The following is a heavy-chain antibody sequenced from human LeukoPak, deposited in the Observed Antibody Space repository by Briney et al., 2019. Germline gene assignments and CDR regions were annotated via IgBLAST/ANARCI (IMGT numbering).Heavy chain of an antibody. D-gene: IGHD1-1*01. J-gene: IGHJ6*02. Sequence: PGGSLRLSCAASGFTFSSYAMSWVRQAPGKGLEWVSAISGSGGSTYYADSVKGRFTISRDNSKNTLYLQMNSLRAEDTAVYYCAKGGYNWNDVSPYYYYYGMDVWGPGTTVTVSS. CDR1: GFTFSSYA. V-gene: IGHV3-23*01. CDR3: AKGGYNWNDVSPYYYYYGMDV. CDR2: ISGSGGST.